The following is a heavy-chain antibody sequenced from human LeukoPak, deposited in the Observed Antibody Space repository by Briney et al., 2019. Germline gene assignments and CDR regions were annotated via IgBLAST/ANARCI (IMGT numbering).Heavy chain of an antibody. CDR3: AKDSRRTFDLLIGLPLAS. Sequence: RGSLRLSCAASGFTFNSYAMSWVRQAPGKELEWVSAMSGRGGSTYYAESVKGRFTISKDSSKDTLYLQMNSLRVEDTAVYYCAKDSRRTFDLLIGLPLASWGQGTLVTVSS. V-gene: IGHV3-23*01. CDR2: MSGRGGST. D-gene: IGHD3-9*01. J-gene: IGHJ4*02. CDR1: GFTFNSYA.